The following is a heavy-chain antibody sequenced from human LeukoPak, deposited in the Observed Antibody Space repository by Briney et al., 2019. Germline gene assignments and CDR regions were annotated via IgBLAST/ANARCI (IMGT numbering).Heavy chain of an antibody. J-gene: IGHJ4*02. CDR1: GFTFSSYA. CDR2: ISSNGGST. V-gene: IGHV3-64*01. Sequence: QPGGSLRLSCAASGFTFSSYAMHWVRQAPGKGLEYVSAISSNGGSTYYANSVKGRFTISRDNSKNTLYLQMGSLRAEDMAVYYCARDRTMRIAAASPVDCWGQGTLVTVSS. CDR3: ARDRTMRIAAASPVDC. D-gene: IGHD6-13*01.